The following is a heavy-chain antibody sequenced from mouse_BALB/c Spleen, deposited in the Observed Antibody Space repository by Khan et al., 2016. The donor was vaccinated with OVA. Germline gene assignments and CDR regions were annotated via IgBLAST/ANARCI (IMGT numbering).Heavy chain of an antibody. Sequence: EVQLQESGPDLVKPSQSLSLTCTVTGYSITSGYSWHWIRQFQENKLEWMGYIRYSGNTIYSPSLKSRISITRDTSKNPSFLQLNSVTTEDTATYYCARSGTTVVAYWYFDVWGAGTTVTVSS. V-gene: IGHV3-1*02. J-gene: IGHJ1*01. CDR3: ARSGTTVVAYWYFDV. D-gene: IGHD1-1*01. CDR1: GYSITSGYS. CDR2: IRYSGNT.